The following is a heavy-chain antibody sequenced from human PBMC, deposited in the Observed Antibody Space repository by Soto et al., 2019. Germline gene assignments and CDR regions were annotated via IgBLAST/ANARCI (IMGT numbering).Heavy chain of an antibody. Sequence: QITLKESGPTLLKPTQTLTLTCTFSGFSLSTSEVCVGWIRQPPGKALEWLALIYCDDDKRYSPSLKSRLTISKDTSKNQVVLTMTNMDPVDTATYYCAPRGGILAGFSFGYWGQGTLVTVSS. J-gene: IGHJ4*02. CDR2: IYCDDDK. D-gene: IGHD3-9*01. V-gene: IGHV2-5*02. CDR3: APRGGILAGFSFGY. CDR1: GFSLSTSEVC.